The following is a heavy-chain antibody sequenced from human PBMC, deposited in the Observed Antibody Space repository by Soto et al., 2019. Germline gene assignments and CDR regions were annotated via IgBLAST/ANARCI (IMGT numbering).Heavy chain of an antibody. D-gene: IGHD2-2*01. CDR3: ARAQLLPDDAFDA. J-gene: IGHJ3*01. CDR1: GFTFSNFW. CDR2: INGDGSST. Sequence: GGSLRLSCAASGFTFSNFWMHWVRQAPGKGPVWVSRINGDGSSTSHADSVKGRFTISRDNAENTLFLQMSGLRAEDTAVYYCARAQLLPDDAFDAWGRGTVVTVS. V-gene: IGHV3-74*01.